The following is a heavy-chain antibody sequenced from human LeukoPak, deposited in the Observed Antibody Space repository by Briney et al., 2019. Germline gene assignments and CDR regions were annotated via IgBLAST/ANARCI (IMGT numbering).Heavy chain of an antibody. V-gene: IGHV3-23*01. CDR2: IAGGDEST. Sequence: GGSLRLSCAISGFIFNTNGMNWVRQSPGKGLEWLATIAGGDESTYYAASVKGRFAISRDNSKNTVFLHMNSLRVEDTAVYYCARGVYWSLDYWGQGTPVTVSS. CDR3: ARGVYWSLDY. CDR1: GFIFNTNG. D-gene: IGHD1-1*01. J-gene: IGHJ4*02.